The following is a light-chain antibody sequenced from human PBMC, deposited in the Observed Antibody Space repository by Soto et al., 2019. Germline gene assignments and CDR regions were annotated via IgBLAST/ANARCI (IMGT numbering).Light chain of an antibody. CDR2: DAS. CDR3: QQRDNGPWT. CDR1: QSVRSN. J-gene: IGKJ1*01. Sequence: ETVLTQSPATLSLPPGERATLSCRASQSVRSNLAWYQHKPGQAPRLLIYDASNRATGIPGRFSGSGSGTDFTLTISNLETEDFAVYYGQQRDNGPWTFGQGAKVEIK. V-gene: IGKV3-11*01.